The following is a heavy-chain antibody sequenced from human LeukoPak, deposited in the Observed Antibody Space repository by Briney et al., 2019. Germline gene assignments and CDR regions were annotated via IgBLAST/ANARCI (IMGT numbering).Heavy chain of an antibody. CDR1: GFTFSSYS. CDR3: AKDRASSWRYFDL. D-gene: IGHD5-18*01. V-gene: IGHV3-48*01. CDR2: LSSSGSAF. J-gene: IGHJ2*01. Sequence: GGSLRLSCAASGFTFSSYSMNWVRQAPGKGLEWIAYLSSSGSAFSYADSVKGRFTISRDNSKNTLYLQMNSLRAEDTAVYYCAKDRASSWRYFDLWGRGTLVTVSS.